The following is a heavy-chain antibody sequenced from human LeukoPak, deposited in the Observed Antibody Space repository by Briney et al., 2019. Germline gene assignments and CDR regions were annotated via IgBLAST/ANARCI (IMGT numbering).Heavy chain of an antibody. J-gene: IGHJ6*02. D-gene: IGHD2-2*01. CDR1: GGSFSGYY. CDR3: ARGPGTVVVPAAISGMDV. Sequence: NPSETLSLTCAVYGGSFSGYYWSWIRQPPGKGLEWMGEINHSGSTNYNPSLKSRVTISVDTSKNQFSLKLSSVTAADTAVYYCARGPGTVVVPAAISGMDVWGQGTTVTVSS. V-gene: IGHV4-34*01. CDR2: INHSGST.